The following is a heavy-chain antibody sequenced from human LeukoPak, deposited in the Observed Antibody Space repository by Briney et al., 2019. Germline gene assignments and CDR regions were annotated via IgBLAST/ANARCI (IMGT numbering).Heavy chain of an antibody. Sequence: SVKVSWKASGGTFSSYAISWVRQAPGQGLEWMGGIIPIFGTANYAQKFQGRVTITADESTSTAYMELSSLRSEDTAVYYCARDNDFWSGYYSGAPNHYYYYMDVWGKGTTVTVSS. CDR3: ARDNDFWSGYYSGAPNHYYYYMDV. V-gene: IGHV1-69*13. D-gene: IGHD3-3*01. CDR1: GGTFSSYA. CDR2: IIPIFGTA. J-gene: IGHJ6*03.